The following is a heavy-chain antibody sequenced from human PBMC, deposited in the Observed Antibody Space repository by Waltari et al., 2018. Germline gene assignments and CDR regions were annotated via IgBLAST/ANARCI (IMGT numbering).Heavy chain of an antibody. D-gene: IGHD4-17*01. CDR1: GGSISSGGYY. Sequence: QVQLQESGPGLVTPSPTLSLTCPVSGGSISSGGYYWSWIRQHPGKGLVWIGYIYYSGSTYYNPSLKSRVTISVDTSKNQFSLKLSSVTAADTAVYYCARLKSHGDPNDAFDIWGQGTMVTVSS. CDR2: IYYSGST. J-gene: IGHJ3*02. V-gene: IGHV4-31*03. CDR3: ARLKSHGDPNDAFDI.